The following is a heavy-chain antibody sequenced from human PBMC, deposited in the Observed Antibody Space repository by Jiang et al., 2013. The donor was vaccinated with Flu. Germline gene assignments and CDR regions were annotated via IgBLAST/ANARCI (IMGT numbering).Heavy chain of an antibody. D-gene: IGHD6-6*01. CDR3: ARAPRFLYSSSSSYFDY. CDR2: IIPILGIA. Sequence: SSYAISWVRQAPGQGLEWMGRIIPILGIANYAQKFQGRVTITADKSTSTAYMELSSLRSEDTAVYYCARAPRFLYSSSSSYFDYWGPGNPGHRLL. V-gene: IGHV1-69*04. CDR1: SSYA. J-gene: IGHJ4*02.